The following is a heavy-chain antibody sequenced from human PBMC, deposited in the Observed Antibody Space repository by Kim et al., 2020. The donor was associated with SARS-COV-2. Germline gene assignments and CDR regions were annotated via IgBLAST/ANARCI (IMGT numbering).Heavy chain of an antibody. D-gene: IGHD2-15*01. V-gene: IGHV3-33*05. Sequence: GGSLRLSCAASGFTFSSYGMHWVRQAPGKGLEWVAVISYDGSNKYYADSVKGRFTISRDNSKNTLYLQMNSLRAEDTAVYYCARDPGVVVVAATLDYWGQGTLVTVSS. CDR1: GFTFSSYG. CDR3: ARDPGVVVVAATLDY. J-gene: IGHJ4*02. CDR2: ISYDGSNK.